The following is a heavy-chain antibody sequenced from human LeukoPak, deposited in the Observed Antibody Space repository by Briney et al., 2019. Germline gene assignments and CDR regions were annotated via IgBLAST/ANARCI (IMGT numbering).Heavy chain of an antibody. CDR3: VKNRNYFGSDRYYDFDS. CDR2: TTPSTSLT. J-gene: IGHJ4*02. CDR1: GFFFGSYG. D-gene: IGHD3-10*01. V-gene: IGHV3-23*01. Sequence: GGSLRLAWAAAGFFFGSYGRSWVSQAGGKGMEWVSVTTPSTSLTYYAAFVTGRFTISRDNANNTLYLQMYSLGVEDTAVYYCVKNRNYFGSDRYYDFDSWGQGTLVTVSS.